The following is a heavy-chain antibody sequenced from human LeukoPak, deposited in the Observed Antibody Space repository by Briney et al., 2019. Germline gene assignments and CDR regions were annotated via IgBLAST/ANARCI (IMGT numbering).Heavy chain of an antibody. CDR1: GFTFSRFA. J-gene: IGHJ4*02. CDR3: ARGGGPDTAMNLDY. CDR2: ISYDGSNK. D-gene: IGHD5-18*01. V-gene: IGHV3-30*04. Sequence: GRSLMLSCAASGFTFSRFAMHWVRQAPDKGLEWVAVISYDGSNKYYADSVKGRFTISRDNSENTVFLQMNSLRPEDTAVYYCARGGGPDTAMNLDYWGQGTLVTVSS.